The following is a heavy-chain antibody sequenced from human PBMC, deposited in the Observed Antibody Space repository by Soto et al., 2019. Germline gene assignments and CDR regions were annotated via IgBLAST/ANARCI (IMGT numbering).Heavy chain of an antibody. CDR3: AIEYSSSPPYYPIGY. CDR2: IIPIFGTA. CDR1: GGTFSSYS. Sequence: QVQLVQSGAEVKKPGSSVKVSCKASGGTFSSYSISWVRQAPGQGLEWMGGIIPIFGTANYAQKFQGRVTITADESTSTAYMELSSLRSEDTAVFYCAIEYSSSPPYYPIGYWGQGTLVTVSS. J-gene: IGHJ4*02. V-gene: IGHV1-69*01. D-gene: IGHD6-6*01.